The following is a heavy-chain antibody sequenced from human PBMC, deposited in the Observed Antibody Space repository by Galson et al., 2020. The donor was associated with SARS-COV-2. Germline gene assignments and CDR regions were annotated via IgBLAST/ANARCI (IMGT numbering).Heavy chain of an antibody. D-gene: IGHD6-19*01. J-gene: IGHJ5*02. CDR2: ISDSGGAT. CDR1: GFSLNSFG. Sequence: TGGSLRLSCAVSGFSLNSFGMHWVRQAPGKGLEWVSSISDSGGATYYADSVKARFTISRDNSKNTLYLQMYSLRAEDSALYYCARYSGDDSGWYEMNCFDPWGQGTLVTVSS. CDR3: ARYSGDDSGWYEMNCFDP. V-gene: IGHV3-23*01.